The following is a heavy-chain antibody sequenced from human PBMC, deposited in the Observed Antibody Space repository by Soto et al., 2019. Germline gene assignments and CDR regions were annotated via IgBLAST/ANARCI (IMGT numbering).Heavy chain of an antibody. CDR2: INPSGGST. CDR1: GDTFTSYY. D-gene: IGHD3-3*01. CDR3: ARDTNDFWSGYPGVYYYGMDV. Sequence: ASVKVSCKASGDTFTSYYMHCVRQAPGQGLEWMGIINPSGGSTSYAQKFQGRVTMTRDTSTSTVYMELSSLRSEDTAVYYCARDTNDFWSGYPGVYYYGMDVWGQGTTVTVSS. V-gene: IGHV1-46*01. J-gene: IGHJ6*02.